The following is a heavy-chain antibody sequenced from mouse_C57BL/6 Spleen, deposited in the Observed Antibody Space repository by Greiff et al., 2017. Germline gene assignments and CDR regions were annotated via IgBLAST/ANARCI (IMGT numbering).Heavy chain of an antibody. CDR1: GFTFSSYG. CDR2: ISSGGSYT. V-gene: IGHV5-6*02. CDR3: ASQTSSYYGISD. D-gene: IGHD2-10*01. J-gene: IGHJ3*01. Sequence: DVKLVESGGDLVKPGGSLKLSCAASGFTFSSYGMSWVRQTPDKRLEWVATISSGGSYTYYPDSVKGRFTISRDNAKNTLYLQMSSLKSEDTAMYYCASQTSSYYGISDWGQGTLVTVSA.